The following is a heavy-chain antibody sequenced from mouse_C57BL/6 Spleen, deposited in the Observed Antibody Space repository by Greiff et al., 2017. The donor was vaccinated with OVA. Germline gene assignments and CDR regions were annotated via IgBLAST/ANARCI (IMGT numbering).Heavy chain of an antibody. CDR3: ARYYDYDDWYFDV. V-gene: IGHV1-53*01. CDR1: GYTFTSYW. Sequence: QVHVKQTGTELVKPGASVKLSCKASGYTFTSYWMHWVKQRPGQGLEWIGNINPSNGGTNYNEKFKSKATLTVDKSSSTAYMQLSSLTSEDSAVYYCARYYDYDDWYFDVWGTGTTVTVSS. CDR2: INPSNGGT. D-gene: IGHD2-4*01. J-gene: IGHJ1*03.